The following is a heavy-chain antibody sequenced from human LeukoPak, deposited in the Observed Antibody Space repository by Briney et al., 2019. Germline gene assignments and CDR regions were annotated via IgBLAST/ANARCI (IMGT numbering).Heavy chain of an antibody. J-gene: IGHJ4*02. CDR1: GGSISTSSYY. Sequence: SETLSLTCAVSGGSISTSSYYWGWIRQPPVKGLEWVGAVYYSGRTYYSRSLKSRVTISVDTSKNQFSLMLSSVTAADTAVYYCATHSTSYGGDTTYPFDHWGQGTLVTVSS. CDR2: VYYSGRT. D-gene: IGHD2-21*01. CDR3: ATHSTSYGGDTTYPFDH. V-gene: IGHV4-39*01.